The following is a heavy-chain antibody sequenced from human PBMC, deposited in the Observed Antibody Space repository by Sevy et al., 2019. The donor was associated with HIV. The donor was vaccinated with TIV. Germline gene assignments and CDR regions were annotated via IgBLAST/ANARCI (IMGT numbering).Heavy chain of an antibody. CDR2: IYPGDSDT. CDR1: GYSFTSYW. D-gene: IGHD2-21*01. J-gene: IGHJ4*02. CDR3: ARRSAAYCGGDCYSGAFDY. V-gene: IGHV5-51*01. Sequence: GESLKISCKGSGYSFTSYWIGWVRQMPGKGLEWMGIIYPGDSDTRYSPSFQGQVTISADKSISTAYLQWSSLKASDTAMYYCARRSAAYCGGDCYSGAFDYWGQGTLVTVSS.